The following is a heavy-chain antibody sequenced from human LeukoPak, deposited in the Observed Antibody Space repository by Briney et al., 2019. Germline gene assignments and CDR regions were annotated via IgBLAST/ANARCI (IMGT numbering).Heavy chain of an antibody. Sequence: SVKVSCKASGGTFSSYAISWVRQAPGQGLEWMEGIIPIFGTANYAQKFQGRVTITADESTSTAYMELSSLRSEDTAVYYCASDKYYYGSGSYSYFDYWGQGTLVTVSS. V-gene: IGHV1-69*13. J-gene: IGHJ4*02. D-gene: IGHD3-10*01. CDR1: GGTFSSYA. CDR2: IIPIFGTA. CDR3: ASDKYYYGSGSYSYFDY.